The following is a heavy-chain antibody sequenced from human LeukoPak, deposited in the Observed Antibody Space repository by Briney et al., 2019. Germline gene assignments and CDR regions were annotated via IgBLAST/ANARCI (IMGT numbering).Heavy chain of an antibody. V-gene: IGHV1-18*01. Sequence: ASVKVSCKASGYTFNSYGISWVRQAPGQGLEWMGWISAYNGNTNYAQKLQGRVTMTTDTSTSTAYMELRSLRSDDTAVYYCERPQLGGWYVDYWGQGTLVTVSS. CDR1: GYTFNSYG. CDR2: ISAYNGNT. D-gene: IGHD6-19*01. J-gene: IGHJ4*02. CDR3: ERPQLGGWYVDY.